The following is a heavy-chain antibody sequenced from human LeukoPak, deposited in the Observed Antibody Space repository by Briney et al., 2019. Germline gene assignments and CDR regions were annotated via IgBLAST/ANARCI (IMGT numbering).Heavy chain of an antibody. CDR2: IYNDGSRT. V-gene: IGHV3-53*01. D-gene: IGHD5-12*01. J-gene: IGHJ4*02. CDR3: ATDGYHYFDY. CDR1: GFTVTSNY. Sequence: AGSLRLSCAASGFTVTSNYMSWVRQAPGKGLEWVSLIYNDGSRTYYADSVRGRFTISKDTSEGTVYLQMDSLRPEDTAVYYCATDGYHYFDYWGQGTLVTVSS.